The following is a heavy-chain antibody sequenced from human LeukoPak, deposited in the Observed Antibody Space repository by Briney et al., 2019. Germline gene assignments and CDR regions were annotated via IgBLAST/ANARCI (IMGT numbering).Heavy chain of an antibody. D-gene: IGHD2-15*01. CDR3: TRGGVDYCYYYMDV. V-gene: IGHV3-49*04. CDR2: IRSKAYGGTT. J-gene: IGHJ6*03. Sequence: HPGGSLRLSCTASGFTFGDYAMSWVRQAPGEGLEWVGFIRSKAYGGTTEYAASVKGRFTISRDDSKSIAYLQMNSLKTEDTAVYYCTRGGVDYCYYYMDVWGKGTTVTVSS. CDR1: GFTFGDYA.